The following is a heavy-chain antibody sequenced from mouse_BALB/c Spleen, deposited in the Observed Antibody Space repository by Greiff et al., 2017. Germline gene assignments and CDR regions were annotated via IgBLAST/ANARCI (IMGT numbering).Heavy chain of an antibody. CDR2: IRNKANGYTT. V-gene: IGHV7-3*02. Sequence: EVKLQESGGGLVQPGGSLRLSCATSGFTFTDYYMSWVRQPPGKALEWLGFIRNKANGYTTEYSASVKGRFTISRDNSQSILYLQMNTLRAEDSATYYCARVKYGNYPWFAYWGQGTLVTVSA. CDR3: ARVKYGNYPWFAY. D-gene: IGHD2-10*02. CDR1: GFTFTDYY. J-gene: IGHJ3*01.